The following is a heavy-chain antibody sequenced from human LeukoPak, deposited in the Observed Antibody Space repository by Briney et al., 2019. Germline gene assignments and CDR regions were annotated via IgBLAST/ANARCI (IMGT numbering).Heavy chain of an antibody. Sequence: GGSLRLSCAASGFTFSSYAMSWVRQAPGKGLEWVSAISGSGGSTYYADSVKGRFTISRDNSKNTLYLQMNSLRAEDTAVYYCAKPPQQSSGWYQYYFDYWGQGTLVTVSS. D-gene: IGHD6-19*01. CDR3: AKPPQQSSGWYQYYFDY. V-gene: IGHV3-23*01. CDR1: GFTFSSYA. J-gene: IGHJ4*02. CDR2: ISGSGGST.